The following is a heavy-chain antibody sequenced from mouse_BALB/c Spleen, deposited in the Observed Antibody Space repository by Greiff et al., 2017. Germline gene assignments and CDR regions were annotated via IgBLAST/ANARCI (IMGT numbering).Heavy chain of an antibody. CDR3: ASNYYYGSSSWGFAY. CDR1: GFSLTSYG. Sequence: VKLMESGPGLVQPSQSLSITCTVSGFSLTSYGVHWVRQSPGKGLEWLGVIWSGGSTDYNAAFISRLSISKDNSKSQVFFKMNSLQANDTAIYYCASNYYYGSSSWGFAYWGQGTLVTVSA. V-gene: IGHV2-2*02. D-gene: IGHD1-1*01. J-gene: IGHJ3*01. CDR2: IWSGGST.